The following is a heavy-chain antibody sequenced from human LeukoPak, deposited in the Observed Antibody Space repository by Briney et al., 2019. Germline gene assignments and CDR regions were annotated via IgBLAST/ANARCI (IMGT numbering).Heavy chain of an antibody. CDR2: INQDGREK. CDR1: GFTFSSYW. V-gene: IGHV3-7*01. J-gene: IGHJ4*02. CDR3: AKGRDYGDF. Sequence: GGSLTLSCTVSGFTFSSYWMTWVRQVPGKGLQWVANINQDGREKYYMDSMKGRLNISRDNTENSVFLQPTSLRPEDTGIYFCAKGRDYGDFWGQGTLVAVSS.